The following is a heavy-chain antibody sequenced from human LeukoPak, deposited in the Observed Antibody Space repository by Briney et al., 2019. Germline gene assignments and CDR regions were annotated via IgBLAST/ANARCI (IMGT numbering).Heavy chain of an antibody. D-gene: IGHD3-16*01. CDR1: GFTFSSYA. CDR2: FSGSDGST. V-gene: IGHV3-23*01. CDR3: AKDYVEFDS. J-gene: IGHJ4*02. Sequence: QTGGSLRLSCAASGFTFSSYAMSWVRQAPGKGLEWVSGFSGSDGSTYYADSVRGRFTISRDNSRNTLFLQMNSLRVEDTAVYYCAKDYVEFDSWGQGTLVTVSS.